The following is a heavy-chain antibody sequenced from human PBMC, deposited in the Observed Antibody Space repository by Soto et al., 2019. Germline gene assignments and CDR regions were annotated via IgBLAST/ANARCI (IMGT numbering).Heavy chain of an antibody. V-gene: IGHV4-30-4*01. CDR1: GGSISSGDYY. J-gene: IGHJ1*01. D-gene: IGHD1-26*01. Sequence: SETLSLTCTVSGGSISSGDYYWSWIRQPPGKGLEWIGYIYYSGSTYYNPSLKSRVTISVDTSKNHFSLKLSSVTAADTAVYYFASKPPSWGSGSLAPYFQHWGQGTLVTVSS. CDR2: IYYSGST. CDR3: ASKPPSWGSGSLAPYFQH.